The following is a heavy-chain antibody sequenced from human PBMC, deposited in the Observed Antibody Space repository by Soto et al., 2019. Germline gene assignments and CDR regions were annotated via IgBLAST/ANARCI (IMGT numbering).Heavy chain of an antibody. J-gene: IGHJ4*02. Sequence: QITLKESGPSVVKPTQTLTLTCSLSGFSLNTGGVGVGWIRQPPGKALEWLAVIYWDDDKSWNPSLRDRLTINRDASDDLVVLTVTNTDPVDTGTYYCARRRGGFGGGWTTPYFDYWGQGTLVTVSS. D-gene: IGHD6-19*01. CDR1: GFSLNTGGVG. V-gene: IGHV2-5*02. CDR3: ARRRGGFGGGWTTPYFDY. CDR2: IYWDDDK.